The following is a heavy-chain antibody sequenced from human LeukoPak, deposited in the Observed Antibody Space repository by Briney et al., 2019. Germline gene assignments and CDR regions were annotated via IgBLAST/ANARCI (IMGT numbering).Heavy chain of an antibody. J-gene: IGHJ3*02. CDR2: IYCSGST. Sequence: KPSETLSLTCTVSGGSISSYYWSWIRQPPGKGLEWIGYIYCSGSTNYNPSLKSRVTISVDTSKNQFSLKLSSVTAADTAVYYCARAPKKANCSSTSCYIQGDAFDIWGQGTMVTVSS. V-gene: IGHV4-59*12. CDR3: ARAPKKANCSSTSCYIQGDAFDI. CDR1: GGSISSYY. D-gene: IGHD2-2*02.